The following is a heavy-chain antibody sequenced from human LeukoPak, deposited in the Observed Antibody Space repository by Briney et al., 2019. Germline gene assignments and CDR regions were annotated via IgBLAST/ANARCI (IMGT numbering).Heavy chain of an antibody. V-gene: IGHV4-39*07. J-gene: IGHJ4*02. CDR2: IYYSGST. CDR1: GGSISISSYY. D-gene: IGHD6-13*01. CDR3: ARLCGFGSAAGTSSDY. Sequence: SDTLSLTCTVSGGSISISSYYWGWIRQPPGKGLGWIGSIYYSGSTYYNPSLKSRLTISLDTSKNQFSLKLRSVTAADTAVSYCARLCGFGSAAGTSSDYWGQGTLVTVSS.